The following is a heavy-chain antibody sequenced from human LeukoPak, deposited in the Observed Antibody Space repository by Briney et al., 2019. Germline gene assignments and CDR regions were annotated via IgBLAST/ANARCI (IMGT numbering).Heavy chain of an antibody. D-gene: IGHD2-21*01. V-gene: IGHV4-4*09. J-gene: IGHJ3*02. CDR1: GGSFSGYS. Sequence: SETLSLTCAVYGGSFSGYSWSWIRQPPGKGLEWIGYIYTSGSTNYNPSLKSRVTISVDTSKNQFSLKLSSVTAADTAVYYCARQGEGAFDIWGQGTMATVSS. CDR3: ARQGEGAFDI. CDR2: IYTSGST.